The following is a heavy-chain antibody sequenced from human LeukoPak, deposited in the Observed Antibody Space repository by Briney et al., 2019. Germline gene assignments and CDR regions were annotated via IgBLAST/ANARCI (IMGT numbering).Heavy chain of an antibody. CDR3: ARHYYDSRWFDP. J-gene: IGHJ5*02. V-gene: IGHV4-34*01. Sequence: PSETLSLTCAVYGGSFSGYYWSWIRQPPGKGLEWIGEINHSGSTNYNPSLKSRVTISVDTSKNQFSLKLSSVTAAHTAVYYCARHYYDSRWFDPWGQGTLVTVSS. CDR1: GGSFSGYY. D-gene: IGHD3-22*01. CDR2: INHSGST.